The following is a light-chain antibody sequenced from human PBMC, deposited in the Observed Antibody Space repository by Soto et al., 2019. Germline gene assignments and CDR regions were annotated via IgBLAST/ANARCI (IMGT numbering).Light chain of an antibody. CDR1: QSVGSY. Sequence: EMVLTQSPAPLSLSPGDRATLSCRASQSVGSYLGWYQQRPGQAPRLLIYDASNRATGIPARFSGSGSGTDFTLTISSLEPEDCAVYYCQQRSDWPSTFGGGTKVEIK. CDR3: QQRSDWPST. J-gene: IGKJ4*01. CDR2: DAS. V-gene: IGKV3-11*01.